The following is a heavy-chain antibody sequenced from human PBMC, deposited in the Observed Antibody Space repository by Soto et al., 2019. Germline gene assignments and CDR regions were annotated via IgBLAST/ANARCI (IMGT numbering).Heavy chain of an antibody. D-gene: IGHD5-18*01. V-gene: IGHV3-23*01. J-gene: IGHJ4*02. Sequence: EVQLLESGGGLVQPGGSLRLSCVASGFSFVDYAMTWVRQAPGKGLEWVSAISGSGGATYYADAVRGRFTISRDYSKNMLLLQMDSLRVEDTAIYYCAKDRYGYGYGEDSFDYWGQGTLVTVSS. CDR3: AKDRYGYGYGEDSFDY. CDR2: ISGSGGAT. CDR1: GFSFVDYA.